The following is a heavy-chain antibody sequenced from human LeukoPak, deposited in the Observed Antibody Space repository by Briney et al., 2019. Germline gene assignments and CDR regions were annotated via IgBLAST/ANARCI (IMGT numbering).Heavy chain of an antibody. V-gene: IGHV4-30-4*08. CDR3: ARLGYSSSTSCYPFYYYMDV. Sequence: SPTLSLTCTVSGGSLSSGDYYWSWLRQPPGKGLEWIGYIYYSGSTYYNPSLKSRVTVSVDTSKNQFSLKLSSVTAADTAVYYCARLGYSSSTSCYPFYYYMDVWGKGTTVTVSS. D-gene: IGHD2-2*01. CDR1: GGSLSSGDYY. CDR2: IYYSGST. J-gene: IGHJ6*03.